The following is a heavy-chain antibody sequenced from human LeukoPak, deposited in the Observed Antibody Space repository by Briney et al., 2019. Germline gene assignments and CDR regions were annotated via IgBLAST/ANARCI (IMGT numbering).Heavy chain of an antibody. J-gene: IGHJ4*02. Sequence: PGGSLRLSCAASGFTFSNYNMNWVRQAPGKGLEWVSAISGSGGSTYYADSVKGRFTISRDNSKNTLYLQMNSLRAEDTAVYYCAKVHENSGSYWGQGTLVTVSS. CDR3: AKVHENSGSY. CDR1: GFTFSNYN. CDR2: ISGSGGST. V-gene: IGHV3-23*01. D-gene: IGHD1-26*01.